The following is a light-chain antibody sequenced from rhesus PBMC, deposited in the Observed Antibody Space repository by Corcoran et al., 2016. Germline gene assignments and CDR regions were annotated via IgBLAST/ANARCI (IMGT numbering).Light chain of an antibody. V-gene: IGKV1-25*01. CDR2: EAS. Sequence: DIQMTQSPSSLSASVGDRVTITCRARQGISNDLAWYQQKPGETPKLLIYEASSLQSGIPSRFSGSGSGKDFTLTISSLQSEDFATYYCQHYYSTPWTFGQGTKVEIK. CDR3: QHYYSTPWT. J-gene: IGKJ1*01. CDR1: QGISND.